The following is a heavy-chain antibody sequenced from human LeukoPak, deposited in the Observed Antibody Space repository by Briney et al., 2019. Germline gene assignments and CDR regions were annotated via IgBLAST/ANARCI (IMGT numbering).Heavy chain of an antibody. CDR3: TREGIGEMATTYDY. Sequence: GGSLRLSCAASRFTFSIFAMNWVRQAPGKGLEWVGFIRSKAYGGTTEYAASVKGRFTISRDDSKSIAYLQMNSLKTEDTAVYYCTREGIGEMATTYDYWGQGTLVTVSS. J-gene: IGHJ4*02. D-gene: IGHD5-24*01. CDR1: RFTFSIFA. V-gene: IGHV3-49*04. CDR2: IRSKAYGGTT.